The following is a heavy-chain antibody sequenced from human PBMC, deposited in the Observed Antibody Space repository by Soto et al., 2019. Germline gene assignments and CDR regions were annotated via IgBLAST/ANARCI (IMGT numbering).Heavy chain of an antibody. V-gene: IGHV1-2*04. D-gene: IGHD4-17*01. Sequence: GASVKVSCKASGYTFTGYYMHWVRQAPGQGLEWMGWINPNSGGTNYAQKFQDWVTMTRDTSISTAYMELSRLRSDDTAVYYCSRDGYGAHVYCGMDVWGQGTTVTVSS. CDR2: INPNSGGT. J-gene: IGHJ6*02. CDR3: SRDGYGAHVYCGMDV. CDR1: GYTFTGYY.